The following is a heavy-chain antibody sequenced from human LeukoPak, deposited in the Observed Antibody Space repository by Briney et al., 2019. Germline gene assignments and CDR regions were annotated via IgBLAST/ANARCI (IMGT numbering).Heavy chain of an antibody. CDR2: IKQDGSEK. CDR1: GFILSSYW. Sequence: GGSLRLPCAASGFILSSYWMSWVRQAPGKGLEWVANIKQDGSEKHYVDSVKGRFTISRDNAKNSLYLQMNSLRAEDTGVYYCARYGGNPASFEYWGQGTLVTVSS. V-gene: IGHV3-7*01. J-gene: IGHJ4*02. CDR3: ARYGGNPASFEY. D-gene: IGHD4-23*01.